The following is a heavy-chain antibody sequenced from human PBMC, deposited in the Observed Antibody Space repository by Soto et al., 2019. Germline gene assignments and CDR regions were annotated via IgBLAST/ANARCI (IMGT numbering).Heavy chain of an antibody. CDR2: ISGSAGST. J-gene: IGHJ4*02. CDR3: AKDAIMVSSSFNYFDF. D-gene: IGHD6-13*01. V-gene: IGHV3-23*01. CDR1: GFTFSSYA. Sequence: GGSLRLSCAAAGFTFSSYAMSWVRQAPGKGLEWVSAISGSAGSTYYADPVKGRFTISRDNTKNTLYLQMNSLSAEDTAIYYCAKDAIMVSSSFNYFDFWGQGALVTVSS.